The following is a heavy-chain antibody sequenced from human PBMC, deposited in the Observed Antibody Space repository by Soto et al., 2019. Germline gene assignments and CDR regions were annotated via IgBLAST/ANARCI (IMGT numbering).Heavy chain of an antibody. D-gene: IGHD6-6*01. CDR1: GFTFSSYG. CDR2: ISYDGSNK. CDR3: AKVGSSGSSSHYYYYGTDV. Sequence: PGGSLRLSCAASGFTFSSYGMHWVRQAPGKGLEWVAVISYDGSNKYYADSVKGRFTISRDNSKNTLHLQMNSLRAEDTAVYYCAKVGSSGSSSHYYYYGTDVWGQGTTLTVSS. V-gene: IGHV3-30*18. J-gene: IGHJ6*02.